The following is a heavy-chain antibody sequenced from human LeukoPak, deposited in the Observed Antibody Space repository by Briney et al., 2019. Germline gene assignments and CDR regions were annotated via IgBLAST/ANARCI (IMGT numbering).Heavy chain of an antibody. D-gene: IGHD6-19*01. CDR2: IGWDGGFT. CDR1: GFTFSRYS. Sequence: GGSLRLSCAASGFTFSRYSMNWVRQAPGKGLEWVSLIGWDGGFTYYADSVKGRFTISRDNSKNSLYLQMSSLRIEDTALYYCAKDIGGSGWQFDYWGQGTLVTVSS. V-gene: IGHV3-43*01. J-gene: IGHJ4*02. CDR3: AKDIGGSGWQFDY.